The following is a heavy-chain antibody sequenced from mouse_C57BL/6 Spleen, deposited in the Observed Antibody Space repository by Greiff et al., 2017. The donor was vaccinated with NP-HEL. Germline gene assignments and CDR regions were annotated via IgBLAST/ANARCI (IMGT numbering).Heavy chain of an antibody. D-gene: IGHD1-1*01. Sequence: QVQLQQPGAELVKPGASVKLSCKASGYTFTSYWMHWVKQRPGQGLEWIGMIHPNSGSTNYNEKFKSKATLTVDKSSSTAYMQLSSLTSEDSAVYYGARSVVGYYFDYWGQGTTLTVSS. CDR3: ARSVVGYYFDY. V-gene: IGHV1-64*01. CDR2: IHPNSGST. CDR1: GYTFTSYW. J-gene: IGHJ2*01.